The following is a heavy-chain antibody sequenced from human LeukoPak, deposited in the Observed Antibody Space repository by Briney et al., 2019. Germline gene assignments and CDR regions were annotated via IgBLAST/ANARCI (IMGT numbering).Heavy chain of an antibody. J-gene: IGHJ4*02. CDR2: IWNDGSNK. CDR3: ARPPLGGFLEWLSFNY. D-gene: IGHD3-3*01. CDR1: GVTFSSHH. V-gene: IGHV3-33*08. Sequence: PGGTLRLSCVVSGVTFSSHHMHCGRQAPGKGLEWGAVIWNDGSNKYYADPVKGRFTISRDNSKNTLYLQLNTLSAADTAVYYCARPPLGGFLEWLSFNYWDRATLAAVSS.